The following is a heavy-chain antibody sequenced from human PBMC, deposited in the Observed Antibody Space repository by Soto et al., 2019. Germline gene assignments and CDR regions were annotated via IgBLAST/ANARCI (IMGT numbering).Heavy chain of an antibody. D-gene: IGHD3-16*01. Sequence: ASVKVSCKASGYRFTGYGLHWVRQAPGQGPQWMGWINPKSGATDYAQKFQGRVTMTREMSTNTAYLELSGLRSDDTADDTAVYYCAKSKYGADDYFQYGLDVWGQVPPFTVSS. CDR3: VYYCAKSKYGADDYFQYGLDV. J-gene: IGHJ6*02. V-gene: IGHV1-2*02. CDR2: INPKSGAT. CDR1: GYRFTGYG.